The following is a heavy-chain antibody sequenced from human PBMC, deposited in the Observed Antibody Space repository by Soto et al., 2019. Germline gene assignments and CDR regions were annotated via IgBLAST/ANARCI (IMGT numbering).Heavy chain of an antibody. CDR1: GGTFSSYA. CDR3: ARCDGQWILDK. V-gene: IGHV1-18*01. D-gene: IGHD6-19*01. Sequence: ASVKVSCKASGGTFSSYAISWVRQAPGQGLEWMGWISVYNGNTNYAQKLQGRVTMTTDTSTSTAYMELTSLRSDDTALYYCARCDGQWILDKWGQGTLVTVSS. J-gene: IGHJ4*02. CDR2: ISVYNGNT.